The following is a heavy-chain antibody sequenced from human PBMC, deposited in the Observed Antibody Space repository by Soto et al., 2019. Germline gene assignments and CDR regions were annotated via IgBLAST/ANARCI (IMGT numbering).Heavy chain of an antibody. D-gene: IGHD1-1*01. J-gene: IGHJ5*02. V-gene: IGHV1-69*13. CDR2: IIPIFGTA. CDR3: ARDGTGTRSLNWFDP. CDR1: ADTFTSYY. Sequence: ASVKVSCKAPADTFTSYYIHWVRQAPGQGLEWMGGIIPIFGTANYAQKFQGRVTITADESTSTAYMELSSLRSEDTAVYYCARDGTGTRSLNWFDPWGQGTLVTVSS.